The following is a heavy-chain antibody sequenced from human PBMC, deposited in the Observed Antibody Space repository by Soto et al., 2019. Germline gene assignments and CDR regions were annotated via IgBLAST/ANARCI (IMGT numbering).Heavy chain of an antibody. V-gene: IGHV3-33*01. Sequence: QVQLVESGGGVVQPGRSLRLSCAASGFMFSNHGMHWVRQAPGKGLEWVAVIWSDGNNRYYADSVKGRFTISRDNSKNTLYRQMNSLRAEATAVYYCVRGDNWNDEASDYWGQGTLVTVSS. D-gene: IGHD1-1*01. J-gene: IGHJ4*02. CDR1: GFMFSNHG. CDR3: VRGDNWNDEASDY. CDR2: IWSDGNNR.